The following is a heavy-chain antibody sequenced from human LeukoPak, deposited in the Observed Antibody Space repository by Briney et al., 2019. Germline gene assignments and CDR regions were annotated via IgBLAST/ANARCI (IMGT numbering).Heavy chain of an antibody. Sequence: PGGSLRLSCAASGFTFSSYSMNWVRQAPGKGLEWVSYISSSSSTIYYADSVKGRFTISRDNAKNSLYLQMNSPRAEDTAVYYCARDRLPDYYGSGRGDHFDYWGQGTLVTVSS. CDR2: ISSSSSTI. CDR1: GFTFSSYS. V-gene: IGHV3-48*04. CDR3: ARDRLPDYYGSGRGDHFDY. J-gene: IGHJ4*02. D-gene: IGHD3-10*01.